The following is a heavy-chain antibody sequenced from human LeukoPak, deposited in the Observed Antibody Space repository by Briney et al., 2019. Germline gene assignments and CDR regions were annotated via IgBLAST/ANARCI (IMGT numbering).Heavy chain of an antibody. J-gene: IGHJ4*02. Sequence: GALRFSSAASRFTFSSYAMPRVPPAPGQGLEWVAVISYNGSNKYYADSVKGPFTISIDNAKTSLYLQMNSLRAEDTAVYYCARDLLDWGQGTLVTVSS. D-gene: IGHD2-21*01. CDR3: ARDLLD. V-gene: IGHV3-30-3*01. CDR1: RFTFSSYA. CDR2: ISYNGSNK.